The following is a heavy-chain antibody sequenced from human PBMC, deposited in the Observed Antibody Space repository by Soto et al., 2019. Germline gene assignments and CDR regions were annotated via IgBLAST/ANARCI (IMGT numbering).Heavy chain of an antibody. CDR3: PYSSIGSSQQ. CDR1: GGSISSSSYY. CDR2: IYYSGST. V-gene: IGHV4-39*01. J-gene: IGHJ1*01. Sequence: ETLSLTCTVSGGSISSSSYYWGWIRQPPGKGLEWIGSIYYSGSTYYNPSLKSRVTISVDTSKNQFSLKLSSVTAADTAVYYRPYSSIGSSQQWGQGTLVIV. D-gene: IGHD6-13*01.